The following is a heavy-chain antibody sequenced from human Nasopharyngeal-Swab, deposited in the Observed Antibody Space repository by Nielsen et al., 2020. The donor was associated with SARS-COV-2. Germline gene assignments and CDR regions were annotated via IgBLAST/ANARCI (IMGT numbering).Heavy chain of an antibody. CDR3: VKDSSSWLDYFDY. CDR2: ISSNGGST. J-gene: IGHJ4*02. CDR1: GFTFSSYA. V-gene: IGHV3-64D*06. D-gene: IGHD6-13*01. Sequence: GESLKIYCAASGFTFSSYAMHWVRQAPGKGLEYVSAISSNGGSTYYADSVKGRFTISRDNSKNTLYLQMSSLRAEDTAVYYCVKDSSSWLDYFDYWGQGTLVTVSS.